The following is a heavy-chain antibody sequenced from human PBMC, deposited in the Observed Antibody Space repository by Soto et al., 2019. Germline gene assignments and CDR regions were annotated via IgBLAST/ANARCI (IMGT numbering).Heavy chain of an antibody. CDR3: ARQILWFGELFPNYYYGMDV. V-gene: IGHV4-39*01. CDR1: GGSISSSSYY. J-gene: IGHJ6*02. CDR2: IYYSGST. D-gene: IGHD3-10*01. Sequence: PSETLSLTCTVSGGSISSSSYYWGWIRQPPGKGLEWIGSIYYSGSTYYNPSLKSRVTISVDTSKNQFSLKLSSVTAADTAVYYCARQILWFGELFPNYYYGMDVWGQGTTVTVLL.